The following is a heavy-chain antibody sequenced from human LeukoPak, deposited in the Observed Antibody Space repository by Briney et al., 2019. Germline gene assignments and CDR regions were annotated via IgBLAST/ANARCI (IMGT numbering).Heavy chain of an antibody. CDR2: IDPSDSYT. Sequence: GESLKISCKGPGYSFSSYWISWVRQMLGKGLEWMGRIDPSDSYTNYSPSFQGHVTISADKSISTAYLQWSSLKASDTAMYYCARQSSSGWYPPFDYWGQGTLVTVSS. D-gene: IGHD6-19*01. CDR1: GYSFSSYW. V-gene: IGHV5-10-1*01. J-gene: IGHJ4*02. CDR3: ARQSSSGWYPPFDY.